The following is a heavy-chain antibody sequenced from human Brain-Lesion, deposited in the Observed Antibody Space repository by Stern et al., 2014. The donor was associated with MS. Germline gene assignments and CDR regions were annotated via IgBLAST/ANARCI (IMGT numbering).Heavy chain of an antibody. J-gene: IGHJ4*02. CDR2: IYYRGST. CDR3: AKVWLGELPENPFYY. D-gene: IGHD3-10*01. Sequence: QVQLVESGPGLVKPSETLSLTCTVSGGSISSNSYYWGWIRQPPGKGLEWIGSIYYRGSTYYNPSLKSRVTISKDPTKTQFPLTLTSVTAADTAVYFCAKVWLGELPENPFYYWGQGTLVTVSS. CDR1: GGSISSNSYY. V-gene: IGHV4-39*01.